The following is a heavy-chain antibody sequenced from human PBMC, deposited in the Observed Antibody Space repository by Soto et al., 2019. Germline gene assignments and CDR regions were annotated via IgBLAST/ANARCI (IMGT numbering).Heavy chain of an antibody. CDR3: ARCSHCKSGRSSGFSIYFDY. Sequence: DSVKVSCKASGYSFTNFYIHWVRQAPGQGLEWMGIIDPSGGSTRYAQQFQGRVTMTRDASTSTVYMEMSSLRPEDTALFFCARCSHCKSGRSSGFSIYFDYWGQGTLVT. J-gene: IGHJ4*02. CDR1: GYSFTNFY. D-gene: IGHD2-15*01. CDR2: IDPSGGST. V-gene: IGHV1-46*01.